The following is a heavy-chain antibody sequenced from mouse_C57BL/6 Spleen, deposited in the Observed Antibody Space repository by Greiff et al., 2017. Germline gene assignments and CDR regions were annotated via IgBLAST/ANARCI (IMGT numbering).Heavy chain of an antibody. Sequence: EVQLQQSGPELVKPGASVKISCKASGYSFTDYNMNWVKQSNGKSLEWIGVINPNYGTTSYNQKFKGKTTLTVDQSSSTAYMQLNSLTSEDSAVYCCGRYGYDGDLYYFDYWGQGTTLTVSS. J-gene: IGHJ2*01. V-gene: IGHV1-39*01. CDR3: GRYGYDGDLYYFDY. D-gene: IGHD2-2*01. CDR2: INPNYGTT. CDR1: GYSFTDYN.